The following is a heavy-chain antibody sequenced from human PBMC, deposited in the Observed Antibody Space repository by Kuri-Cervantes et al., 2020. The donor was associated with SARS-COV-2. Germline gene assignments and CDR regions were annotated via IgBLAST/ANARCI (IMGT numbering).Heavy chain of an antibody. V-gene: IGHV4-39*01. Sequence: ESLKISCTVSGGPISNSNYYWGWIRQPPGKGLEWIGSFYYRGSTYYNPSLTSRVTISVDTSKNQFSLRLSSVTAADTAVYYCARYYNEGYFDYWGQGTLVTVSS. D-gene: IGHD3-10*01. CDR2: FYYRGST. CDR1: GGPISNSNYY. CDR3: ARYYNEGYFDY. J-gene: IGHJ4*02.